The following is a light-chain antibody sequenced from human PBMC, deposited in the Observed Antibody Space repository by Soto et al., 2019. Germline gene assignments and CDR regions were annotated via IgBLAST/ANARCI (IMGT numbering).Light chain of an antibody. CDR1: QSVSSSY. J-gene: IGKJ1*01. Sequence: EIVMTQSPATLSVSPGERATLSCRASQSVSSSYLAWYQQKPGQAPRLLIYAASTRATGIPARFSGSGSGTEFTLTISSLQSEDFAVYYCQQYNNWWTFGQGTKVDIK. CDR2: AAS. CDR3: QQYNNWWT. V-gene: IGKV3-15*01.